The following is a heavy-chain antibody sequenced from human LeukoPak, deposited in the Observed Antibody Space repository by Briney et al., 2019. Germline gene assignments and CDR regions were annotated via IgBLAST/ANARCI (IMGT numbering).Heavy chain of an antibody. V-gene: IGHV3-7*01. Sequence: GGSLRLSCEASGFTFSSYWMTWVRQAPGKGLEWVANIKQDGSENYYVDSVKGRFTISRDNSKNTMYLQMNSLRAEDTAVYYCVRDLRVGPWGQGTLVTVSS. CDR2: IKQDGSEN. J-gene: IGHJ5*02. CDR3: VRDLRVGP. D-gene: IGHD3-10*01. CDR1: GFTFSSYW.